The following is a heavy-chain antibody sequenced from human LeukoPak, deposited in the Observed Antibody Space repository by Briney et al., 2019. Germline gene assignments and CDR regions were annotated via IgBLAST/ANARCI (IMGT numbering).Heavy chain of an antibody. V-gene: IGHV3-23*01. Sequence: GGSLRLSCAASGFTFSSYAMSWVRQAPGKGLEWVSAISGSGGSTYYADSVKGRFTISRDNSKNTLYLQMNSLRAEDTAVYYCAKAKVATNNYYYYYMDVWGKGTTVTISS. CDR2: ISGSGGST. CDR3: AKAKVATNNYYYYYMDV. D-gene: IGHD5-12*01. CDR1: GFTFSSYA. J-gene: IGHJ6*03.